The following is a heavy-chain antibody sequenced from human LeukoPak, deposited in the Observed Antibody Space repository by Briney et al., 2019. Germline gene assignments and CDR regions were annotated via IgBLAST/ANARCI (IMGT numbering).Heavy chain of an antibody. CDR3: ASSLPYDFWSGYTN. J-gene: IGHJ4*02. Sequence: PSETLSLTCTVSGGSISSSSYYWGWIRQPPGKGLEWIGSIYYSGSTYYNPSLKSRVTISVDTSKNQFSLKLSSVTAADTAVYYCASSLPYDFWSGYTNWGQGTLVTVSS. V-gene: IGHV4-39*01. CDR2: IYYSGST. CDR1: GGSISSSSYY. D-gene: IGHD3-3*01.